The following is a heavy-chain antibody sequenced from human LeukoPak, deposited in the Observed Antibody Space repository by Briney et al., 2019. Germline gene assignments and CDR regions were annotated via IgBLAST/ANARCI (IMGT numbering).Heavy chain of an antibody. Sequence: PSETLSLTCTVSGGSISSSSYYWGWIRQPPGKGLEWIGSIYYSGSTYYNPSLKSRVTISVDTSKNQFSLKLSSVTAADTAVYYCARHSCKYCSGGSCYCLQFDYWGQGTLVTVSS. D-gene: IGHD2-15*01. CDR3: ARHSCKYCSGGSCYCLQFDY. V-gene: IGHV4-39*01. J-gene: IGHJ4*02. CDR2: IYYSGST. CDR1: GGSISSSSYY.